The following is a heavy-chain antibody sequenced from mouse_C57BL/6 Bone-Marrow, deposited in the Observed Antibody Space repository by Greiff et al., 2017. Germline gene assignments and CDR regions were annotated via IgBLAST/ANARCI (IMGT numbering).Heavy chain of an antibody. J-gene: IGHJ3*01. V-gene: IGHV5-4*01. Sequence: EVMLVESGGGLVKPGGSLKLSCAASGFTFSCYAMSWVRQTPEKRLEWVATISDGGSYTYYPDNVKGRFTISRDNAKNNLYLQMSHLKSEDTAMYYCARDQAWFAYWGQGTLVTVSA. D-gene: IGHD3-2*02. CDR3: ARDQAWFAY. CDR1: GFTFSCYA. CDR2: ISDGGSYT.